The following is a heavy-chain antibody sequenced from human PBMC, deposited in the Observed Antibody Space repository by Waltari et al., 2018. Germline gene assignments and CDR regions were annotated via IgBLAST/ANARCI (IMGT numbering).Heavy chain of an antibody. Sequence: QVQLQQWGAGLLKPSETLSLTCAVYGGSFSGYTWSWIRQSPGRGLEWIGEVSHTGRNYNPSLKSRVTISVDTSNHHFSLKLSSVTAADTAIYYCAKPDVNYGHFVYWGQGTLVTVSS. CDR3: AKPDVNYGHFVY. CDR1: GGSFSGYT. CDR2: VSHTGR. V-gene: IGHV4-34*02. D-gene: IGHD4-17*01. J-gene: IGHJ4*02.